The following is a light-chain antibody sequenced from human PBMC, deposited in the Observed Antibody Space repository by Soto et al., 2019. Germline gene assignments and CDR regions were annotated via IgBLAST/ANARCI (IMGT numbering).Light chain of an antibody. CDR3: CSYAGSSAVL. J-gene: IGLJ2*01. V-gene: IGLV2-23*01. CDR2: EGS. CDR1: SSDVGSYFL. Sequence: QSALTQPASVSGSPGQSITISCTGPSSDVGSYFLVSWYQQHPGKAPKLMIYEGSQRPSGVSNHFSGSKSGNTASLTISGLQAEDEADYYCCSYAGSSAVLFGGGTKLTVL.